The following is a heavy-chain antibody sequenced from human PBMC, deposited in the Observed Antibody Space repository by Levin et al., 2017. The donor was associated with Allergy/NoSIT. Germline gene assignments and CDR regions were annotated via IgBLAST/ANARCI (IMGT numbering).Heavy chain of an antibody. CDR1: GGSISSYY. CDR3: ASAVAAGEFDP. Sequence: SQTLSLTCTVSGGSISSYYWSWIRQPPGKGLEWIGYIYYSGSTNYNPSLKSRVTISVDTSKNQFSLKLSSVTAADTAVYYWASAVAAGEFDPWGQGTLVTVSS. CDR2: IYYSGST. D-gene: IGHD6-13*01. J-gene: IGHJ5*02. V-gene: IGHV4-59*01.